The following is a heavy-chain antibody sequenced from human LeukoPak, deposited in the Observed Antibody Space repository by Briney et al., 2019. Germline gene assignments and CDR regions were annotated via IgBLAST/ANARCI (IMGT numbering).Heavy chain of an antibody. V-gene: IGHV4-59*08. J-gene: IGHJ4*02. CDR2: IYYSGST. Sequence: SETLSLTCTVSGGSISSYYWSWIRQPPGKGLEWIGYIYYSGSTNYNPSLKSRVTISVDTSENQFSLKLSSVTAADTAVYYCARGLENYYGSGSYIDYWGQGTLVTVSS. D-gene: IGHD3-10*01. CDR1: GGSISSYY. CDR3: ARGLENYYGSGSYIDY.